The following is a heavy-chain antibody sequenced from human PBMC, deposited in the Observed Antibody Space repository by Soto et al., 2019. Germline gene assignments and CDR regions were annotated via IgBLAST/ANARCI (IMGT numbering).Heavy chain of an antibody. J-gene: IGHJ4*02. Sequence: EVQLVQSGRGLVQSGGSLTLSCAASGITVSSNYMSWLRQAPGKRLEWVSVLYGDGRTNYADSVKGRFSISRDNFKNTLHLQMNSLRAEDTAVYYCARSLVAAYFDSWGQGTLVTVSS. CDR1: GITVSSNY. D-gene: IGHD6-25*01. V-gene: IGHV3-66*01. CDR3: ARSLVAAYFDS. CDR2: LYGDGRT.